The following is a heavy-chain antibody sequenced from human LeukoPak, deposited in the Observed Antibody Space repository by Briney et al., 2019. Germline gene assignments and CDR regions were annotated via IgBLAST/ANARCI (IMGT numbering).Heavy chain of an antibody. V-gene: IGHV3-48*01. J-gene: IGHJ4*02. CDR3: ARDHGRFWSGYSYYFDY. D-gene: IGHD3-3*01. CDR1: GFTFSSYS. CDR2: ISSSSSTI. Sequence: GGSLRLSCAASGFTFSSYSMNWVRQAPGKGLEWVSYISSSSSTIYYADSVKGRFTISRDNAKNSLYLQMNSLRAEDTAVYYCARDHGRFWSGYSYYFDYWGQGTLVTVSS.